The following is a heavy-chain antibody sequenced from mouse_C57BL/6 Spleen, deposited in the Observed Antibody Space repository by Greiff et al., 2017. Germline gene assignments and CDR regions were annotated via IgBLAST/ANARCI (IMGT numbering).Heavy chain of an antibody. CDR1: GYTFTSYG. Sequence: VQLQQSGAELARPGASVKLSCKASGYTFTSYGISWVKQRTGQGLEWIGEIYPRSGNTYYNEKFKGKATLTADKSSSTAYMELRSLTSEDSAVYFCARFYYYGSSPLFDYGGQGTTLTVSS. V-gene: IGHV1-81*01. CDR3: ARFYYYGSSPLFDY. D-gene: IGHD1-1*01. CDR2: IYPRSGNT. J-gene: IGHJ2*01.